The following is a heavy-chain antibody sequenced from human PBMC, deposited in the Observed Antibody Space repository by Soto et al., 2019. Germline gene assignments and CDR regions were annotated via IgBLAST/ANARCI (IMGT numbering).Heavy chain of an antibody. J-gene: IGHJ6*02. D-gene: IGHD5-12*01. CDR1: GGSISSYY. CDR3: ARSVVATTPYYYYGMDV. CDR2: IYYSGST. Sequence: SETLSLTCTVSGGSISSYYWSWVRQPPGKGLEWIGYIYYSGSTNYNPSLKSRVTISVDTSKNQFSLKLSSVTAADTAVYYCARSVVATTPYYYYGMDVWGQGTTVTVSS. V-gene: IGHV4-59*01.